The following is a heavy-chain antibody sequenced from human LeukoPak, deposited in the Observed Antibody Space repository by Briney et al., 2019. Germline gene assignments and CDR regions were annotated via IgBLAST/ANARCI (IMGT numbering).Heavy chain of an antibody. CDR2: ISRSGEIS. D-gene: IGHD3-22*01. Sequence: GGSLRLSCAASGFTFRDFAMNWVRQAPGKGLEWVSIISRSGEISYHANSVTGRFTISRDDSKSTLYLQMNSLKAEDTAVYFCAKSDDNSNFHLTGYLDYWGQGTLVSVSS. V-gene: IGHV3-23*01. J-gene: IGHJ4*02. CDR3: AKSDDNSNFHLTGYLDY. CDR1: GFTFRDFA.